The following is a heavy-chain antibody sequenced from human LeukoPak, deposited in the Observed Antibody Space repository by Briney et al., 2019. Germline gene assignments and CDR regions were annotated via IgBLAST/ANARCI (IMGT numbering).Heavy chain of an antibody. Sequence: PRGSLRLSCALAGFPFGSAWTGWVRQAPGEGLESVDRMKSRPYGGTPEHGAPVTGRCTLSRDDSENPVYLQMNSLKTEDTALYYRTTNTPRRLWGQGPLVSVP. CDR2: MKSRPYGGTP. J-gene: IGHJ4*02. D-gene: IGHD2/OR15-2a*01. V-gene: IGHV3-15*01. CDR1: GFPFGSAW. CDR3: TTNTPRRL.